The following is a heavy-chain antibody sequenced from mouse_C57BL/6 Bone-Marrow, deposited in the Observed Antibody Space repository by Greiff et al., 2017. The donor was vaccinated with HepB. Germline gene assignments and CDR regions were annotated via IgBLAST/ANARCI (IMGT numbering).Heavy chain of an antibody. CDR3: STLIYYYGSSYPFDY. CDR1: GFNIKDYY. CDR2: IDPEDGDT. D-gene: IGHD1-1*01. V-gene: IGHV14-1*01. Sequence: EVKLQESGAELVRPGASVKLSCTASGFNIKDYYMHWVKQRPEQGLEWIGRIDPEDGDTEYAPKFQGKATMTADTSSNTAYLPLSSLTSEDTAVYYFSTLIYYYGSSYPFDYWGQGTTLPVSS. J-gene: IGHJ2*01.